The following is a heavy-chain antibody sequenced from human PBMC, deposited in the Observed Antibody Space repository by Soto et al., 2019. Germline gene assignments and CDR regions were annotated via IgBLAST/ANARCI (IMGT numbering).Heavy chain of an antibody. CDR3: AHRLSVYMWNGGYFDY. D-gene: IGHD1-1*01. Sequence: QITLKESAPTRVKPTQTLTLTCTFSGFSLTSRPMCVGWIRQPQGQALEWLAFIYWDDDKRYSPSLRRSLTLSKDTSVKEVVLTMTNLDPVDPATDYCAHRLSVYMWNGGYFDYCGKGAVVTVS. V-gene: IGHV2-5*02. CDR2: IYWDDDK. J-gene: IGHJ4*02. CDR1: GFSLTSRPMC.